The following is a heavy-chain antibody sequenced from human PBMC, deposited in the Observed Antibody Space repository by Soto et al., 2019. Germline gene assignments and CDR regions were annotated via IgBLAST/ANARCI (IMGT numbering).Heavy chain of an antibody. V-gene: IGHV3-23*01. CDR3: AKELADVLLWFGELSYFDY. CDR1: GFTLRSYA. D-gene: IGHD3-10*01. J-gene: IGHJ4*02. Sequence: GGSLRLSCAASGFTLRSYAMSWVRQAPGKGLEWVSAISGSGGSTYYADSVKGRFTISRDNSKNTLYLQMNSLRAEDTAVYYSAKELADVLLWFGELSYFDYWGQGTLVTVSS. CDR2: ISGSGGST.